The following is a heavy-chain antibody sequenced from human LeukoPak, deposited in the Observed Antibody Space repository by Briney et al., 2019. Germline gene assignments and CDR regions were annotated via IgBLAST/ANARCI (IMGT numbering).Heavy chain of an antibody. Sequence: SETLSLTCTVSGGSISSSSYYWGWIRQPPGKGLEWIGSIYYSGSTYYNPSLKSRVTISVDTSKNQFSLKLSSVTAADTAVYYCARGWGFKVGATTNDAFDIWGQGTMVTVSS. J-gene: IGHJ3*02. D-gene: IGHD1-26*01. CDR2: IYYSGST. CDR3: ARGWGFKVGATTNDAFDI. V-gene: IGHV4-39*07. CDR1: GGSISSSSYY.